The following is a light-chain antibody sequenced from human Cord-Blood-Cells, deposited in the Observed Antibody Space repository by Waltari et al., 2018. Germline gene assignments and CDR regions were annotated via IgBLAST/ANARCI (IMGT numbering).Light chain of an antibody. CDR3: SSYTSSSTWV. CDR2: VVS. CDR1: RSEVRGYNY. V-gene: IGLV2-14*03. Sequence: QSALTHPGPGSGSPGQSITISCTGTRSEVRGYNYVSWYPQHPVKTPKLMIYVVSNRSSGVSNRFSGSKSGNTAPLIISGLQAEDEADYYCSSYTSSSTWVFGGGTKLTVL. J-gene: IGLJ3*02.